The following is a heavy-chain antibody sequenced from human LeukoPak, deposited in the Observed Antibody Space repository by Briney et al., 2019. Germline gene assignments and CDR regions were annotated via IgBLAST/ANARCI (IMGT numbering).Heavy chain of an antibody. J-gene: IGHJ6*02. D-gene: IGHD5-18*01. CDR1: GFTFSSYG. Sequence: PGGSLRLSCAASGFTFSSYGMHWVRQAPGKGLEWVAVISYDGSNKYYADSVKGRFTIPRDNSKNTLYLQMNSLRAEDTAVYYCAKDTAMGSIYYYYGMDVWGQGTTVTVSS. CDR2: ISYDGSNK. V-gene: IGHV3-30*18. CDR3: AKDTAMGSIYYYYGMDV.